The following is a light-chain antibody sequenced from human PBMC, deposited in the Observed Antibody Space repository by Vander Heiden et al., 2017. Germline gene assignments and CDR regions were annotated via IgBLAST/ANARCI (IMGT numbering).Light chain of an antibody. CDR3: TSLTSISPHYF. Sequence: QSALPQPASVSASPGQSITISFTGTSSDIGAYDDDAWYQHHPGKRPKLLLFDVRSRHYGGSDRFAGSKSANTAALTISGVQAEDEADYYCTSLTSISPHYFFGTGTKVTVL. J-gene: IGLJ1*01. V-gene: IGLV2-14*03. CDR1: SSDIGAYDD. CDR2: DVR.